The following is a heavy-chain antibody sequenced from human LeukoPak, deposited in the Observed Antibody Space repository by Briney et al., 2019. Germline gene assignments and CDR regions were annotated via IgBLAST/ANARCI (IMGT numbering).Heavy chain of an antibody. D-gene: IGHD6-19*01. CDR3: AKDQDSSGWFALTDY. Sequence: GGSLRLSCAASGFTFSNYAMSWVRQAPGKGLEWVSAISGSGGSTYYADSVKGRFTISRDNSKNTLYLQMNSLRAEDTAVYYCAKDQDSSGWFALTDYWGQGTLVTVSS. V-gene: IGHV3-23*01. CDR1: GFTFSNYA. CDR2: ISGSGGST. J-gene: IGHJ4*02.